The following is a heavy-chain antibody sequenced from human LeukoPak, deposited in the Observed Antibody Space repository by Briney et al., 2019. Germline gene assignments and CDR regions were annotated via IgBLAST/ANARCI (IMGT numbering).Heavy chain of an antibody. CDR2: ISAYNGNT. D-gene: IGHD6-19*01. CDR3: ARDRGAVADLFYFDY. J-gene: IGHJ4*02. V-gene: IGHV1-18*01. CDR1: GYTFTSYG. Sequence: GASVKVSCKASGYTFTSYGISWVRQAPGQGLEWMGWISAYNGNTNYAQKFQGRVTMTRDTSTSTVYMELSSLRSEDTAVYYCARDRGAVADLFYFDYWGQGTLVTVSS.